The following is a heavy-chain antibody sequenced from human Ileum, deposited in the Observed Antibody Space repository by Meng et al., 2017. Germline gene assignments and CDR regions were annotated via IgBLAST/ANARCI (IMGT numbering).Heavy chain of an antibody. D-gene: IGHD3-22*01. V-gene: IGHV1-2*06. Sequence: QVQLVQSGAEVKKSVASVTVYCKAAGYTFTGYYMHWVRQAPGQGLEWMGRINPNSGGTNYAQKFQGRVTMTRDTSISTAYMELSRLRSDDTAVYYCARDLGGYYDSSGYYAGYYFDYWGQGTLVTVSS. CDR2: INPNSGGT. CDR1: GYTFTGYY. J-gene: IGHJ4*02. CDR3: ARDLGGYYDSSGYYAGYYFDY.